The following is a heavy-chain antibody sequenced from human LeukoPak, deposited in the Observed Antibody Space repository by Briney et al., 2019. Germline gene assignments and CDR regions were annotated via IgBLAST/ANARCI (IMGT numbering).Heavy chain of an antibody. D-gene: IGHD2-15*01. CDR2: INPNSGGT. CDR3: ASPLGYCSGGSCGY. V-gene: IGHV1-2*06. J-gene: IGHJ4*02. Sequence: ASVKVSCKASGYTFTGYYMHWVRQAPGQGLEWMGRINPNSGGTNYAQKFQGRVTMTRDTSIGTAYMELSRLRSDDTAVYYCASPLGYCSGGSCGYWGQGTLATVSS. CDR1: GYTFTGYY.